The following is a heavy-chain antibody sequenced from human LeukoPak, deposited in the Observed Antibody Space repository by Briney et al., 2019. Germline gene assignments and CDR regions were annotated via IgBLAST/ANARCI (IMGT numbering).Heavy chain of an antibody. CDR1: GGSISSSNW. V-gene: IGHV4-4*02. D-gene: IGHD6-13*01. J-gene: IGHJ5*01. CDR3: AREVAAAGTLWFDS. CDR2: IYHSGST. Sequence: SEALSLTCAVSGGSISSSNWWSWVRQPPGKGLEWIGEIYHSGSTNYNPSLKSRVTISVDTSKNQFSLRLTSVTAADTAVYYCAREVAAAGTLWFDSWGRGTLVTVSS.